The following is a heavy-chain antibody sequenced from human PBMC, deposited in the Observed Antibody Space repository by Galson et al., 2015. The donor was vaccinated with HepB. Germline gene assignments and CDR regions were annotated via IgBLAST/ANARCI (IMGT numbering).Heavy chain of an antibody. D-gene: IGHD3-10*01. CDR3: ARITGGEYFQY. J-gene: IGHJ1*01. CDR2: IYPGGSDA. V-gene: IGHV5-51*03. Sequence: QSGAEVKKPGESLKISCKGLGYSFTSYWIGWVRQMPGKGLEWMGIIYPGGSDARFSPSFQGQVTMSVDKSTSTAYLQWNSLKASDTAIYYCARITGGEYFQYWGQGALVTV. CDR1: GYSFTSYW.